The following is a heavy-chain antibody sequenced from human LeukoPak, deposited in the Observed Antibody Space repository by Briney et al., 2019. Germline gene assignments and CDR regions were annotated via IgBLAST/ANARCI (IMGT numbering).Heavy chain of an antibody. CDR1: GGSLRGHY. CDR2: INQSGDT. D-gene: IGHD3-22*01. CDR3: ARLFRRYYYDSSGYFSDY. V-gene: IGHV4-34*01. Sequence: PSETLSLTCAVHGGSLRGHYWTWIRQPPGKGLEWIGEINQSGDTKYNPSLESRVTISVDRSKNQFSLKLNSVTAADTAVYYCARLFRRYYYDSSGYFSDYWGQGTLVTVSS. J-gene: IGHJ4*02.